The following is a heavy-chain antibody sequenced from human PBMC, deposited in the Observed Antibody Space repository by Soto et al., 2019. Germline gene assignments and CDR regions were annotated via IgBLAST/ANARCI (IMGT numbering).Heavy chain of an antibody. V-gene: IGHV2-70*20. J-gene: IGHJ6*02. CDR2: IDWDDDK. Sequence: SGPTLVNPTQTLTLTCAFSGFSLTIRGMYVSWVRQPPGKALEWLALIDWDDDKYYSTSLKTRLTISKDTSKNQVVLTMTNMDPVDTATYFCARIHASYYDTSGYFDVLGMDVWGQGTTVTVSS. CDR1: GFSLTIRGMY. D-gene: IGHD3-22*01. CDR3: ARIHASYYDTSGYFDVLGMDV.